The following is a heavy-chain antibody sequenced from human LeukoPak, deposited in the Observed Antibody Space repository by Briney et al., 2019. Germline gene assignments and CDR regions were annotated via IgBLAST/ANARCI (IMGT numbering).Heavy chain of an antibody. V-gene: IGHV3-7*01. CDR3: ARDGTAAGLYFDL. CDR1: GFTFTDYW. J-gene: IGHJ4*01. D-gene: IGHD6-13*01. CDR2: IRQDGSER. Sequence: GGSLRLSCEVSGFTFTDYWMNWVRQAPGKGPEWVASIRQDGSERTYVDSVKGRFTISRDNTKNSLSLQLNGLRAEDTAVYYCARDGTAAGLYFDLWGQGTLVTVSS.